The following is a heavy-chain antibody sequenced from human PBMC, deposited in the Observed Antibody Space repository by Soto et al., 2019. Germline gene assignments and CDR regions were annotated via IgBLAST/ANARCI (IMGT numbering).Heavy chain of an antibody. CDR1: GYTFTSYD. Sequence: QVQLVQSGAEVKKPGASVKVSCKASGYTFTSYDINWVRQATGQGLEWMGWMNPNSGNTGYAQKFQGRVTMTRNTSISTAYMERSSLRSEDTAVYYCARDGCSGGSCYSALNYYYYYGMDVWGQGTTVTVSS. J-gene: IGHJ6*02. CDR2: MNPNSGNT. CDR3: ARDGCSGGSCYSALNYYYYYGMDV. D-gene: IGHD2-15*01. V-gene: IGHV1-8*01.